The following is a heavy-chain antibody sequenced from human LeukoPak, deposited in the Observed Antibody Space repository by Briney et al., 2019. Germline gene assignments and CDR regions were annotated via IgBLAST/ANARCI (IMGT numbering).Heavy chain of an antibody. CDR3: ARQRSAAAGTGSDY. D-gene: IGHD6-13*01. Sequence: SETLSLTCTVSGGSISSYYWSWIRQPPGKGLEWIGYIYYSGSTNYNPSLKSRVTISVDTSKNQFSLKLSSVTAADTAVYYCARQRSAAAGTGSDYWGQGTLVTVSS. CDR2: IYYSGST. J-gene: IGHJ4*02. V-gene: IGHV4-59*08. CDR1: GGSISSYY.